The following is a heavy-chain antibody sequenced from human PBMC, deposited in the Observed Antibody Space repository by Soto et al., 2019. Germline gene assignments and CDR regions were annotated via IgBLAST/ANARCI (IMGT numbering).Heavy chain of an antibody. Sequence: PSETLSLTCAVSGGSIRSGGYSWSWIRQPPGKGLEWIGYIYHSGSTYYNPSLKSRVTISVDRSKNQFSLKLSSVTAADTAVYYCASSYYGSGSLQFDYWGQGTLVTVSS. V-gene: IGHV4-30-2*01. CDR3: ASSYYGSGSLQFDY. CDR1: GGSIRSGGYS. D-gene: IGHD3-10*01. CDR2: IYHSGST. J-gene: IGHJ4*02.